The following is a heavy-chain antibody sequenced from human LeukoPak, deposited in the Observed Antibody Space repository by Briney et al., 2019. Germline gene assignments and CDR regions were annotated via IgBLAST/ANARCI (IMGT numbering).Heavy chain of an antibody. CDR3: AKEGRSLQTY. CDR1: GFTFGNYW. J-gene: IGHJ4*02. CDR2: IKEDGTET. D-gene: IGHD5-24*01. Sequence: GGSLRLSCAASGFTFGNYWMSWVRQAPGKGLEWVANIKEDGTETYYVDSVKGRFTISRDNGKKSLYLQMNSLRVEDTAVYYCAKEGRSLQTYWGQGTLVTVSS. V-gene: IGHV3-7*03.